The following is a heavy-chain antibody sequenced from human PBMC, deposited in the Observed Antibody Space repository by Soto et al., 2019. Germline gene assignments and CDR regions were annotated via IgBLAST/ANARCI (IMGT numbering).Heavy chain of an antibody. D-gene: IGHD6-19*01. CDR1: GFSLSTTGMR. CDR2: IDWDDDK. Sequence: SGPTLVNPTQTLTLTCTFSGFSLSTTGMRVRWIRQPPGKALEWLARIDWDDDKFYTTSLKTRLTISKYTSKNQVVLTMTNMDPVDTATYFCARIPGWLQGFDSWGQGTLVTVSS. CDR3: ARIPGWLQGFDS. V-gene: IGHV2-70*04. J-gene: IGHJ4*02.